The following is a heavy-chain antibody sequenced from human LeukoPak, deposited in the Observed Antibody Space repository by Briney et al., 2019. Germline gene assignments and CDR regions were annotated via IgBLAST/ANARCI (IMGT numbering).Heavy chain of an antibody. V-gene: IGHV3-72*01. D-gene: IGHD3/OR15-3a*01. CDR3: AGVGPESAEDY. CDR1: GFTFSDYY. Sequence: GGSLRLSCAASGFTFSDYYMDWVRQAPGTGLEWVGRSRTRGNSYTTEYAASVQGRFTISRDDSKNSLYLQMNNLKSEDTAVYYCAGVGPESAEDYWGQGTLVTVSS. CDR2: SRTRGNSYTT. J-gene: IGHJ4*02.